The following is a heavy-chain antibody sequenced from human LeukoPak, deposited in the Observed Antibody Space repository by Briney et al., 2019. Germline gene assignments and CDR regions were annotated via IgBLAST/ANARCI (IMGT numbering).Heavy chain of an antibody. CDR3: AILVRWYLFDY. J-gene: IGHJ4*02. CDR1: GFTVSSNY. D-gene: IGHD4-23*01. V-gene: IGHV3-66*01. CDR2: IYSGGST. Sequence: QSGGSLRLSCAASGFTVSSNYMSWVRQAPGKGLEWVSVIYSGGSTYYADSVKGRFTISRDNSKSTLYLQMNSLRAEDTAVYYCAILVRWYLFDYWGQGTLVTVSS.